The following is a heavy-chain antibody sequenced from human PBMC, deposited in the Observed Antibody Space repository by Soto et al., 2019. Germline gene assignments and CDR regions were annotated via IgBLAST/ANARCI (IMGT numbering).Heavy chain of an antibody. J-gene: IGHJ4*02. CDR2: IYYSGST. Sequence: QVQLQESGPGLVKPSETLSLTCTVSGGSVSSGSYYWSWIRQPPGKGLEWIGYIYYSGSTNYNPSLKSRVTISVDTSKTQFSLKLSSVTAADTAVYYCARGDYYYGSGSYDYWGQGTLVTVSS. CDR3: ARGDYYYGSGSYDY. V-gene: IGHV4-61*01. CDR1: GGSVSSGSYY. D-gene: IGHD3-10*01.